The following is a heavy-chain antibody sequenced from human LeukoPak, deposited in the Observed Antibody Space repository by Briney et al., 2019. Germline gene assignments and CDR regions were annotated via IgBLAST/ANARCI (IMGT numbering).Heavy chain of an antibody. CDR1: GGTFSSYA. V-gene: IGHV1-18*01. J-gene: IGHJ4*02. Sequence: ASVKVSCKASGGTFSSYAINWVRQAPGQGLEWMGWISAYSGNTNYAQKLQGRVTMTTDTSTNTAYMEVRSLRSDDTAVYYRAREGSGDYPFDYWGQGTLVTVSS. CDR3: AREGSGDYPFDY. CDR2: ISAYSGNT. D-gene: IGHD4-17*01.